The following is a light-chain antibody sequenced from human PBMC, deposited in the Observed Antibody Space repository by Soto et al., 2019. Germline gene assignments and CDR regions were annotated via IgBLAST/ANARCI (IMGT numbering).Light chain of an antibody. V-gene: IGKV1-12*01. CDR1: QGVRSW. Sequence: DIQMTQSPSSMSASVGDSVTITCRASQGVRSWLAWYQQKPGKAPKLLIYAASSLQSGVPSRFSGSGSGTDFTLTLTNLQPEDFGTYYCQQSNSFPVTFGGGTKVDIK. CDR2: AAS. J-gene: IGKJ4*01. CDR3: QQSNSFPVT.